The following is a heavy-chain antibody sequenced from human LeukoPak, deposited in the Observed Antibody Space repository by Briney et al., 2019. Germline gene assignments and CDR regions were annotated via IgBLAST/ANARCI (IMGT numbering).Heavy chain of an antibody. D-gene: IGHD2-2*01. CDR2: INWSGGRT. J-gene: IGHJ4*02. V-gene: IGHV3-20*04. CDR3: ARAPITSPFYFDY. Sequence: GGSLSLSCTASGFAFDEKGWTWFRQVPGKGLKWFFGINWSGGRTGYADPLRGRFTISRDNDKNSLYLQMDSLRAEDTALYYCARAPITSPFYFDYWGQGTLVTVSP. CDR1: GFAFDEKG.